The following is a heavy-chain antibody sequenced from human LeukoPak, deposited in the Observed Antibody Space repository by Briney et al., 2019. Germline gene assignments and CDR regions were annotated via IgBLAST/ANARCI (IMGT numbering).Heavy chain of an antibody. Sequence: SETLSLTCAVSGGSFSGYYWSWIRQPPGKGLEWIGEINHSGSTNYNPYLKSRVTISVDTSKNQFSLKLRSVTAADAAVYYCARRRYSGSSDAFDIWGQGTMVTVSS. J-gene: IGHJ3*02. CDR2: INHSGST. D-gene: IGHD1-26*01. CDR3: ARRRYSGSSDAFDI. V-gene: IGHV4-34*01. CDR1: GGSFSGYY.